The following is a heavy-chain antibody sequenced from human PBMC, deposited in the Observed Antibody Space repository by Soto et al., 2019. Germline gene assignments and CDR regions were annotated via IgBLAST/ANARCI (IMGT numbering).Heavy chain of an antibody. J-gene: IGHJ6*03. CDR1: GFTSNTYA. Sequence: PGGSLRLSCAASGFTSNTYALSWVRQAPGKGLEWVSSISGSGGSTYYADSVKGRFTISRDNSRNTLYLQMTSLRAEDTAVYYCAKNGGGYSYGAYYYYVDVWGKGTTVTVSS. D-gene: IGHD5-18*01. CDR2: ISGSGGST. V-gene: IGHV3-23*01. CDR3: AKNGGGYSYGAYYYYVDV.